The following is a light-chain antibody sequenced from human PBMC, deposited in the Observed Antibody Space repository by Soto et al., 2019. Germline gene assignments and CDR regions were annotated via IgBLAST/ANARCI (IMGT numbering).Light chain of an antibody. CDR2: DAS. J-gene: IGKJ5*01. CDR3: QQHGSYPIT. Sequence: ITLTLSPVTLSFSPCDRAPLACRTSQSVSGSYLAWYQQKPGQAPRLLIYDASSRATGIPDRFSGSGSGTDFTLTISSLEPEDFAVYYCQQHGSYPITFGQGTRLEIK. CDR1: QSVSGSY. V-gene: IGKV3-20*01.